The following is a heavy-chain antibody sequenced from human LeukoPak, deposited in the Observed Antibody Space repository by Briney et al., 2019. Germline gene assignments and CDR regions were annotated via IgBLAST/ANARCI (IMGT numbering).Heavy chain of an antibody. J-gene: IGHJ4*02. CDR3: VKDIRDDPPPYFFDC. V-gene: IGHV3-9*01. Sequence: GRSLRLSCAASGFTFNEYAMHWVRQVPGKGLEWVSGISWNSGNIGYADPVKGRFTISRDNAKNSLYLQISRLRTEDTALYYCVKDIRDDPPPYFFDCWGQGTLVTVSS. CDR2: ISWNSGNI. D-gene: IGHD5-24*01. CDR1: GFTFNEYA.